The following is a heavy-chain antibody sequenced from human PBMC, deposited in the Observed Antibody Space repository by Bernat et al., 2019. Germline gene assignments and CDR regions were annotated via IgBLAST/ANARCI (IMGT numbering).Heavy chain of an antibody. CDR2: INPNSGGT. J-gene: IGHJ4*02. D-gene: IGHD6-6*01. V-gene: IGHV1-2*04. Sequence: QVQLVQSGAEVKKPGASVKVSCKASGYTFTGYYMHWVRQAPGQGLEWMGWINPNSGGTNYAQKFQGWGTMTRDTSISTAYMELSRRRSDDTAVYYCARDLSYSSSWGEYYFDYWGQGTLVTVSS. CDR1: GYTFTGYY. CDR3: ARDLSYSSSWGEYYFDY.